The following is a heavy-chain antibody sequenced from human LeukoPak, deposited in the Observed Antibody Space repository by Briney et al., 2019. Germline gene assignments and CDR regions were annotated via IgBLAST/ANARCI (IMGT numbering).Heavy chain of an antibody. CDR1: AFTFSLYA. CDR2: ISAGTGVT. D-gene: IGHD6-13*01. Sequence: PGGSLRPSCAASAFTFSLYAMTWVRQAPGKGLEWVSQISAGTGVTYYAQSVRGRFTISRDDSKSTLYLHMSGLRGEDTAVYYCARDVLDVAAAGWGRPLDRWGQGTRVTVSS. V-gene: IGHV3-23*01. J-gene: IGHJ5*02. CDR3: ARDVLDVAAAGWGRPLDR.